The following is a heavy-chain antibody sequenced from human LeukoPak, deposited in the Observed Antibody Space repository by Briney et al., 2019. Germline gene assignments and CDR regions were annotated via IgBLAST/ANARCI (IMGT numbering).Heavy chain of an antibody. CDR1: GFTFNGYW. Sequence: GGSLRLSCAASGFTFNGYWMSWVRQAPGTGLEWVAIIKEDGNQKYYVDSVKGRFTISRDNAKTSLYLQMNSLRAEDTAVYYCARVGTEFHIDYWGQGTLVTVSS. CDR2: IKEDGNQK. CDR3: ARVGTEFHIDY. D-gene: IGHD2-21*01. V-gene: IGHV3-7*01. J-gene: IGHJ4*02.